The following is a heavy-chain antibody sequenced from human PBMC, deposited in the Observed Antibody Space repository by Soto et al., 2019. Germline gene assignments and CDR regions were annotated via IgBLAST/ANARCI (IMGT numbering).Heavy chain of an antibody. Sequence: GGSLRLSCAASGFTFCSYAMSWVRQAPGKGLEWVSAISGSGGSTYYADSVKGRFTISRDNSKNTLYLQMNSLRAEDTAVYYCAKDYRCSSTSCYRYCSGGSCYFDYWGQGTLVTVSS. CDR1: GFTFCSYA. J-gene: IGHJ4*02. D-gene: IGHD2-15*01. CDR3: AKDYRCSSTSCYRYCSGGSCYFDY. V-gene: IGHV3-23*01. CDR2: ISGSGGST.